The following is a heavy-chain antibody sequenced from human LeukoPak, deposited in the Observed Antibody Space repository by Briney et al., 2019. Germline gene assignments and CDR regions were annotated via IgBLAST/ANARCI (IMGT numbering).Heavy chain of an antibody. J-gene: IGHJ6*03. CDR1: GYTFTNYY. V-gene: IGHV1-46*01. Sequence: GASVKVSCKASGYTFTNYYIHWVRQAPGQGLEWMGLINPGGANTNYAQNFQGRVTITADKSTSTAYMELSSLRSEDTAVYYCAREGGSYYYESWLQPTGSYYYMDVWGKGTTVTVSS. D-gene: IGHD3-22*01. CDR2: INPGGANT. CDR3: AREGGSYYYESWLQPTGSYYYMDV.